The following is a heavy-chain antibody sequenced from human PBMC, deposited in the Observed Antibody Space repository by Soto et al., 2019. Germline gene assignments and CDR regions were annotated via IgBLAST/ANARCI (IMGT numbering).Heavy chain of an antibody. CDR2: ISYDGSNK. J-gene: IGHJ3*02. V-gene: IGHV3-30-3*01. CDR1: GFTFNSYA. Sequence: PGGALRLSCAASGFTFNSYAMHWGRQAPGKGLEWVAVISYDGSNKYYADSVKGRFTISRDNSKNTLYLQMNSLRAEDTAVYYCARDRATVTDAVDIWGQGTMVTVSS. CDR3: ARDRATVTDAVDI. D-gene: IGHD4-17*01.